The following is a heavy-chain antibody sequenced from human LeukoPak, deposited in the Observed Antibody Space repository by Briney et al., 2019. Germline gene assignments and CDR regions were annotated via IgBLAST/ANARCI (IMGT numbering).Heavy chain of an antibody. Sequence: PSETLSLTCAVYGGSFSGYYWSWIRQPPGKGLEWIGEINHSGSTNYNPSLKSRVTISVDTSKNQFSLKLSSVTAADTAVYYCARGPGYCSGGSCYSGGDYWGQGTLDTVSS. V-gene: IGHV4-34*01. J-gene: IGHJ4*02. CDR1: GGSFSGYY. CDR2: INHSGST. CDR3: ARGPGYCSGGSCYSGGDY. D-gene: IGHD2-15*01.